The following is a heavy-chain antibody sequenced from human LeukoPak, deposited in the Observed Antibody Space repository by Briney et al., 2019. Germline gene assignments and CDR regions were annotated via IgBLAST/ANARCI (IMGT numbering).Heavy chain of an antibody. V-gene: IGHV1-2*02. Sequence: GASVKVSCKASGYTFTGYYMHWVRQAPGQGLEWMGWINPNSGGTNYAQKFQGRVTMTRDTSISTAYMELSRLRSDDTAVYYCARDSGSSSSNYFDYWGQGTLVTVSS. J-gene: IGHJ4*02. CDR1: GYTFTGYY. D-gene: IGHD6-6*01. CDR2: INPNSGGT. CDR3: ARDSGSSSSNYFDY.